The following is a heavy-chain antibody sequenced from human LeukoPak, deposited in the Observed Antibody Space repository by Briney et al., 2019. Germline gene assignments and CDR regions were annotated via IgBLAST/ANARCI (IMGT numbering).Heavy chain of an antibody. V-gene: IGHV4-39*07. D-gene: IGHD2-15*01. Sequence: PSETLSLTCTVSGGSISSSSYYWGWIRQPPGKGLEWIGSIYYSGSTYYNPSLKSRVTISVDTSKNQFSLKLSSVTAADTAVYYCAGVVAARYSMAGYWGQGTLVTVSS. J-gene: IGHJ4*02. CDR1: GGSISSSSYY. CDR3: AGVVAARYSMAGY. CDR2: IYYSGST.